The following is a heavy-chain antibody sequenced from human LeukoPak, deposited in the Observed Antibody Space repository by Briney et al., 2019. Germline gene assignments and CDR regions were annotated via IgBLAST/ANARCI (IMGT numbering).Heavy chain of an antibody. J-gene: IGHJ6*03. CDR2: FDPEDGET. V-gene: IGHV1-24*01. CDR3: ARTINDYGDYGSDYYYMDV. D-gene: IGHD4-17*01. CDR1: GYTLTELS. Sequence: ASVKVSCKVSGYTLTELSMHWVRQAPGKGLEWMGGFDPEDGETIYAQKFQGRVTMTRNTSISTAYMELSSLRSEDTAVYYCARTINDYGDYGSDYYYMDVWGKGTTVTISS.